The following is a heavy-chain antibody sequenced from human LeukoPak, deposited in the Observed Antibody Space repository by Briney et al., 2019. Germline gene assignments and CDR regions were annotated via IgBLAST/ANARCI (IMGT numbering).Heavy chain of an antibody. CDR2: IDPSDSYT. V-gene: IGHV5-10-1*01. Sequence: GESLKISCKGSGYSFTSYWISWVRQMPGKGLEWMGRIDPSDSYTNYSPSFQGHVTISAEKSISTAYLQWSSLKASDTAMYYCARVLRSWSNYRYFDLWGRGTLVTVSS. CDR3: ARVLRSWSNYRYFDL. J-gene: IGHJ2*01. CDR1: GYSFTSYW. D-gene: IGHD6-13*01.